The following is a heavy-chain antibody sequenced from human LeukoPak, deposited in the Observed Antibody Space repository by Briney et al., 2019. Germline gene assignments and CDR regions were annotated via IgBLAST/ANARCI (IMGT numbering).Heavy chain of an antibody. CDR1: GGSISSYY. Sequence: SETLSLTCTVSGGSISSYYWSWIRQPPGKGLEWLGYIYYSGSTNYNPSLKSRVTISVDTSKNQFSLKLSSVTAADTAVYYCARVERSSGWYLYYWGQGTLVTVSS. CDR2: IYYSGST. V-gene: IGHV4-59*01. CDR3: ARVERSSGWYLYY. D-gene: IGHD6-19*01. J-gene: IGHJ4*02.